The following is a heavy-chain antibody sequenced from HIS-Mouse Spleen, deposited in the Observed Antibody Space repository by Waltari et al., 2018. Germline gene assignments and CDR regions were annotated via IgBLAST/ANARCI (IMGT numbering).Heavy chain of an antibody. D-gene: IGHD2-8*01. CDR1: GYSISSGYY. Sequence: QVQLQESGPGLVKPSETLSLTCPVSGYSISSGYYRGWIRQPPGKGLEWIGSIYHSGSTYYNPSLKSRVTISVDTSKNQFSLKLSSVTAADTAVYYCARDSWAYAIEYFQHWGQGTLVTVSS. V-gene: IGHV4-38-2*02. CDR2: IYHSGST. CDR3: ARDSWAYAIEYFQH. J-gene: IGHJ1*01.